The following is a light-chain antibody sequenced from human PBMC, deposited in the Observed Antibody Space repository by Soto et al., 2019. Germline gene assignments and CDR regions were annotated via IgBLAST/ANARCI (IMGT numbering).Light chain of an antibody. J-gene: IGKJ1*01. V-gene: IGKV1-5*03. CDR2: KAS. CDR3: QHYNSYSEA. CDR1: QGISSY. Sequence: IPLTQSPSSLSASVGDRVTITCRASQGISSYLAWYQQKPGKAPKLLIYKASTLKSGVPSRFSGSGSGTEFTLTISSLQPDDFATYYCQHYNSYSEAFGQGTKVELK.